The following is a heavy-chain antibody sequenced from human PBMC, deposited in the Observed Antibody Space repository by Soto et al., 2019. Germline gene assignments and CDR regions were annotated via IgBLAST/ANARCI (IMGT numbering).Heavy chain of an antibody. CDR1: GGSISSYY. D-gene: IGHD2-21*01. CDR3: ARLWGWYVDY. CDR2: ISYSGSP. J-gene: IGHJ4*02. V-gene: IGHV4-59*01. Sequence: QVQLQESGPGLVKPSETLSLTCTVSGGSISSYYWSWIRQRPGKGLEWIGDISYSGSPNDNPSLKSRVTISVATSKNQFSRKLSSVTAADTAVYYCARLWGWYVDYWGQGTLVTVSS.